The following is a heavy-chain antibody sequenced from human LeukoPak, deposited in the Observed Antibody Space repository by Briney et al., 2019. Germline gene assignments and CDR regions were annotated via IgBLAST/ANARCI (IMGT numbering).Heavy chain of an antibody. CDR3: ARGLYSSGWYEGSFDY. D-gene: IGHD6-19*01. Sequence: GGSLRLSCAASGFTSSSYWMSWVRQAPGKGLEWVANIKQDGSEKYYVDSVKGRFTISRDNAKNSLYLQMNSLRAEDTAVYYCARGLYSSGWYEGSFDYWGQGTLVTVSS. CDR1: GFTSSSYW. J-gene: IGHJ4*02. V-gene: IGHV3-7*01. CDR2: IKQDGSEK.